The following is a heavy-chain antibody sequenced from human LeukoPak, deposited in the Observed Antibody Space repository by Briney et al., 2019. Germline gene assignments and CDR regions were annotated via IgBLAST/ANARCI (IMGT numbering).Heavy chain of an antibody. D-gene: IGHD1/OR15-1a*01. J-gene: IGHJ4*02. CDR2: ISGSGGST. CDR3: AKARLSSRQQPRAPPQDY. V-gene: IGHV3-23*01. CDR1: GFTFSSYA. Sequence: GGSLRLSCAASGFTFSSYAMSWVRQAPGKGLEWVSAISGSGGSTYYADSVEGRFTISRDNSKNTLYLQMNSLRAEDTAVYYCAKARLSSRQQPRAPPQDYWGQGTLVTVSS.